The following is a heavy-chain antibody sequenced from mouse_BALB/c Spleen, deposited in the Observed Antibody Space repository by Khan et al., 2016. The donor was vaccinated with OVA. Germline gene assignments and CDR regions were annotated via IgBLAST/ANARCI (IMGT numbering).Heavy chain of an antibody. CDR3: VNHGSSSAWFTY. D-gene: IGHD1-1*01. J-gene: IGHJ3*01. CDR2: INPSTDYT. V-gene: IGHV1-7*01. Sequence: QVQLQQSGAELAKPGASVKMSCKASGYTFTSYWMHWVKQRPGQGLEWIGYINPSTDYTEYNQKFKDKATLTVDKSSSTAYMQLTSLTSEDSAVDYCVNHGSSSAWFTYWGQGTLVTVSA. CDR1: GYTFTSYW.